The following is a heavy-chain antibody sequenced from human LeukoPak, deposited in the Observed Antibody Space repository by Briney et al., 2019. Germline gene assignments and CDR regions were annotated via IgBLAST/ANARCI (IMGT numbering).Heavy chain of an antibody. V-gene: IGHV3-23*01. D-gene: IGHD1-26*01. Sequence: PGGSLRLSCAASGFTFSSYAMNWVRQAPGKGLEWVSGINGRGSSTYYADSVKGRFTISRDDSENTLYLQMNSLRAEDTAVYFCAKDPRGDLLSYYFDYWGQGSLVTVSS. CDR1: GFTFSSYA. CDR2: INGRGSST. CDR3: AKDPRGDLLSYYFDY. J-gene: IGHJ4*02.